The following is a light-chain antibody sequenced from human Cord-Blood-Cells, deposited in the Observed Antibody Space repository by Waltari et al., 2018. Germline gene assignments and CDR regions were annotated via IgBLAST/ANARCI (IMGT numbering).Light chain of an antibody. V-gene: IGLV2-23*01. CDR2: EGS. Sequence: QSALTQPASVSGSPGQSITISCTGTSSDVGSYNLVSWYQQHPGKAPKLMIYEGSKRLSGVSNRFSGSKSVTAASLTISVLQAEDEADYYCCSYAGSSTYVIGPGRKVTVL. CDR1: SSDVGSYNL. CDR3: CSYAGSSTYV. J-gene: IGLJ1*01.